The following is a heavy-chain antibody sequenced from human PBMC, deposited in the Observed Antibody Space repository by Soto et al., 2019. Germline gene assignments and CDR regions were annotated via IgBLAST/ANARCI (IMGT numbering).Heavy chain of an antibody. CDR1: GGTFSSYS. D-gene: IGHD3-3*01. J-gene: IGHJ5*02. CDR2: IIPILGIA. Sequence: QVQLVQSGAEVKKPGSSVKVSCKASGGTFSSYSISWVRQAPGQGLEWMGRIIPILGIANYAQKFQGRVTITADKSTSTAYMELSSLRSEDTAVYYCARDNGVVIKDNWFDPWGQGTLVTVSS. V-gene: IGHV1-69*04. CDR3: ARDNGVVIKDNWFDP.